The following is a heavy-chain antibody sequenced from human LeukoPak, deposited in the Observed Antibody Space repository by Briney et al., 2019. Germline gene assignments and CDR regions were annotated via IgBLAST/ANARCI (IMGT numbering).Heavy chain of an antibody. CDR2: ISAYNGNT. J-gene: IGHJ4*02. V-gene: IGHV1-18*01. Sequence: GASVKVSCKASRYTFTSYGISWVRPAPGQGLEWMGWISAYNGNTNYAQKLQGRVTTTTDTSTSTAYMELRSLRSDDTAVYYCASGSQGGYYFVYWGEGTVVSVS. CDR3: ASGSQGGYYFVY. D-gene: IGHD1-26*01. CDR1: RYTFTSYG.